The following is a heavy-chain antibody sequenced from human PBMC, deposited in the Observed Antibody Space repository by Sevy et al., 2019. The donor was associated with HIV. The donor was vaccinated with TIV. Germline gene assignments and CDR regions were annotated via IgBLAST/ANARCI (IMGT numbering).Heavy chain of an antibody. V-gene: IGHV1-2*02. CDR3: AKDPQLFDSSGHLGY. D-gene: IGHD3-22*01. CDR2: INPNSDDT. J-gene: IGHJ4*02. Sequence: ASVKVSCKTSGYSFTAYYMHWVRQAPGQGLEWMGWINPNSDDTNYAQNFQGRVTMTSDASTSTAYLELSRLRYDDTAMYYCAKDPQLFDSSGHLGYWGQGTLVTVSS. CDR1: GYSFTAYY.